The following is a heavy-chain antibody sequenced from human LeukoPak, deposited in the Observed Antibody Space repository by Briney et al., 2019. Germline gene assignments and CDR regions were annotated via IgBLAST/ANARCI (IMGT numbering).Heavy chain of an antibody. D-gene: IGHD6-19*01. Sequence: SETLSLTCTVSGGSVSSGSYYWTWIRQPPGKGLEWIGCMYYRGSTNYNPSLKSRVIISVDTSRNQFSLRLSSVTAADTAVYYCARGTGYSSVTYWGQGTLVTVSS. V-gene: IGHV4-61*01. CDR1: GGSVSSGSYY. J-gene: IGHJ4*02. CDR2: MYYRGST. CDR3: ARGTGYSSVTY.